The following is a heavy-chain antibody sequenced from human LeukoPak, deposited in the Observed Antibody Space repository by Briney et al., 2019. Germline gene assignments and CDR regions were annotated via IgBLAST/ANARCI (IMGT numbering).Heavy chain of an antibody. V-gene: IGHV1-8*01. Sequence: ASVKVSCKASGYTFTSYGINWVRQATGQGLEWRGWMNPNSGNTGYEQKFQGRVTMTRNTSISTVYMELSSLRSEDTAVYYCARVYTDYGDYGLRFLWTTHWYFDLWGRGTLVTVSS. CDR3: ARVYTDYGDYGLRFLWTTHWYFDL. CDR2: MNPNSGNT. CDR1: GYTFTSYG. J-gene: IGHJ2*01. D-gene: IGHD4-17*01.